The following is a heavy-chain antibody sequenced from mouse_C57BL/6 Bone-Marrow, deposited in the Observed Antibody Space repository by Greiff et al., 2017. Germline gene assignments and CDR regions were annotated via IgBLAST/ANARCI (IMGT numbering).Heavy chain of an antibody. J-gene: IGHJ2*01. CDR2: INPGSGGT. Sequence: QVQLQQSGAELVRPGTSVKVSCKASGYAFTNYLIEWVKQRPGQGLVWIGVINPGSGGTNYNEKFKGKATLTADKSSSTAYMQLSSLTSEDSAVYFCARAALTVFDYWGQGTTLTVSS. D-gene: IGHD4-1*01. CDR1: GYAFTNYL. V-gene: IGHV1-54*01. CDR3: ARAALTVFDY.